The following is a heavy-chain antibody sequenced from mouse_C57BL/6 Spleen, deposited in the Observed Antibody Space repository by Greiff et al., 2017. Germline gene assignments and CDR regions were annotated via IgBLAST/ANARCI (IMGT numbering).Heavy chain of an antibody. V-gene: IGHV1-81*01. J-gene: IGHJ4*01. Sequence: VQLQQPGAELVRPGASVKLSCKASGYTFTSYGISWVKQRTGQGLEWIGEIYPRSGNTYYNEKFKGKATLTADKSSSTAYMELRSLTSEDSAVYVCEGYYYGSEAMDYWGQGTSVTVSS. CDR1: GYTFTSYG. CDR3: EGYYYGSEAMDY. D-gene: IGHD1-1*01. CDR2: IYPRSGNT.